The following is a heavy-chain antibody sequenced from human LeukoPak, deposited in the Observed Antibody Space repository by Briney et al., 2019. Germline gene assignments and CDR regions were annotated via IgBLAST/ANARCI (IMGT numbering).Heavy chain of an antibody. CDR3: ARYFVNQLGDAFDI. CDR2: IYHSGST. J-gene: IGHJ3*02. D-gene: IGHD2-2*01. Sequence: SETLSLTCAVSGYSISSGYYWGWIRQPPGKGLEWIGSIYHSGSTYYNPSLKSRVTISVDTSKNQFSLKLSSVTAADTAVYYCARYFVNQLGDAFDIWGQGTMVTVSS. CDR1: GYSISSGYY. V-gene: IGHV4-38-2*01.